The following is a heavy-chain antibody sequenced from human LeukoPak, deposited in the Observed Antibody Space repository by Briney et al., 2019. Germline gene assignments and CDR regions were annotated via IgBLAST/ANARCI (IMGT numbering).Heavy chain of an antibody. CDR1: GGSISSGDYY. CDR2: IYYSGST. J-gene: IGHJ3*02. CDR3: ASTSHVDPRPI. D-gene: IGHD5-12*01. V-gene: IGHV4-30-4*08. Sequence: PSETLSLTCAVYGGSISSGDYYWSWIRQPPGKGLEWIGYIYYSGSTYYNPSLKSRVTISVDTSKNQFSLKLSSVTAADTAVYYCASTSHVDPRPIWGQGTMVTVSS.